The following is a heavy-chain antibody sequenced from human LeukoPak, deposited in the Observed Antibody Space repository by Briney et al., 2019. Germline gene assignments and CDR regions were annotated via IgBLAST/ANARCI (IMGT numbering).Heavy chain of an antibody. CDR1: GGSITSGGYY. V-gene: IGHV4-30-2*01. D-gene: IGHD3-9*01. CDR3: ARGKGYDSPSGAFDI. J-gene: IGHJ3*02. CDR2: TFYRGTT. Sequence: KPSQTLSLTCTVSGGSITSGGYYWSWFRQPPGKGLEWIGYTFYRGTTYYNPSLKSRATISLDRSKNQFSLNMTSVTAADTAMYYGARGKGYDSPSGAFDIWGHGAMVTVSS.